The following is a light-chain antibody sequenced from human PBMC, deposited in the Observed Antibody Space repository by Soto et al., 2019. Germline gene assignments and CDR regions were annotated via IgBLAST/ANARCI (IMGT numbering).Light chain of an antibody. Sequence: DIQMTQAPSTLSAAVGDIVTITCRASQSIDSWLACYQQKPGKAPKLLICKASTSKRGLPSRFSASGPGTEFTLSINSMQPDDFATYYCQQYNTDARIFGQGTKVDIK. CDR2: KAS. CDR1: QSIDSW. V-gene: IGKV1-5*03. CDR3: QQYNTDARI. J-gene: IGKJ1*01.